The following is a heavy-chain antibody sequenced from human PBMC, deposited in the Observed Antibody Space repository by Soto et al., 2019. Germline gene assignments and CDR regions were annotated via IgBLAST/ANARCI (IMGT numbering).Heavy chain of an antibody. Sequence: SETLSLTCTVSGGSISSGGYYWSWIRQYPGKGLEWIGYIYYSGSTYYNPSLKSRVTISVDTSKNQFSLKLSSVTAADTAVYYCAREGKNAWCTYCSGGSCPGHNWFDPWGQGTLVTVSS. V-gene: IGHV4-31*03. CDR2: IYYSGST. CDR1: GGSISSGGYY. J-gene: IGHJ5*02. CDR3: AREGKNAWCTYCSGGSCPGHNWFDP. D-gene: IGHD2-15*01.